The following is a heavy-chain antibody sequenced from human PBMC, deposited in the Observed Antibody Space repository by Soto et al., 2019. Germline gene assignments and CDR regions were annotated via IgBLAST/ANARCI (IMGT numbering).Heavy chain of an antibody. CDR2: MNPDGSEQ. J-gene: IGHJ5*02. V-gene: IGHV3-7*04. D-gene: IGHD2-21*01. Sequence: EVHLVESGGALVQPGGSRELSCAASGFTFSDYWMTWVRQTPGKGLEGVANMNPDGSEQYYLDSVKGRFTISRDNAKNSLYLQMNNLRGEDTAVYYCTRDLNHDCGPWGQGTQVIVSS. CDR1: GFTFSDYW. CDR3: TRDLNHDCGP.